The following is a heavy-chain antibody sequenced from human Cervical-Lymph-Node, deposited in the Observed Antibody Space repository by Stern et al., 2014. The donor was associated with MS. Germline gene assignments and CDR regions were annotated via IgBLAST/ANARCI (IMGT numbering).Heavy chain of an antibody. V-gene: IGHV1-18*01. CDR1: GYRFTDYG. Sequence: MQLVESGAEVKKPGASVRVSCKASGYRFTDYGISWVRQAPGQGLEWMGWIRTYSGNTNYADNLQGRVTMTTNTSTSTAYMDLRSLRSDDTAVYYCARADGDYGMDVWGQGTTVTVSS. CDR3: ARADGDYGMDV. J-gene: IGHJ6*02. CDR2: IRTYSGNT. D-gene: IGHD4-17*01.